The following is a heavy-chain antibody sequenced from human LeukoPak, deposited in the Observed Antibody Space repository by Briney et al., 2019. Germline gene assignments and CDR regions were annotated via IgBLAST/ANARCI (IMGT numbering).Heavy chain of an antibody. CDR2: INWNGGST. CDR1: GFTFSIYG. V-gene: IGHV3-20*04. CDR3: ARGTSSTSFYRY. D-gene: IGHD2-2*01. Sequence: GGSLRLSCAASGFTFSIYGMIWVRQAPGKGLEWVSGINWNGGSTGYADSVKGRFTISRDNAKNSLYLQMNNLRAEDTALYYCARGTSSTSFYRYWGQGTLVTVSS. J-gene: IGHJ4*02.